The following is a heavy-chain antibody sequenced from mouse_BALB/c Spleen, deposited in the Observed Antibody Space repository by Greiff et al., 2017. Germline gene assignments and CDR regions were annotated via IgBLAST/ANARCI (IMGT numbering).Heavy chain of an antibody. CDR2: ISTYYGNT. CDR1: GYTFTDYA. D-gene: IGHD1-3*01. CDR3: ARWDNPYAMDY. J-gene: IGHJ4*01. Sequence: VQLRESGPELVRPGVSVKISCKGSGYTFTDYAMHWVKQSHAKSLEWIGVISTYYGNTNYNQKFKGKATMTVDKSSSTAYMELARLTSEDSAIYYCARWDNPYAMDYWGQGTSVTVSS. V-gene: IGHV1-67*01.